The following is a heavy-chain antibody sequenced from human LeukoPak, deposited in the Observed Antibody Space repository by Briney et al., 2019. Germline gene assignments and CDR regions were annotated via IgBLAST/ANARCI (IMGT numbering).Heavy chain of an antibody. D-gene: IGHD3-3*01. Sequence: PGGSLRLSCAASGFSFDDYGMSWARQAPGKGLEWVSGINWNGGSTGYADSVKGRFTISRDNAKNSLSLQMNSLRVEDTALYYCARGGISIFGVVIYMDVWGKGTTVTVSS. CDR3: ARGGISIFGVVIYMDV. V-gene: IGHV3-20*04. CDR1: GFSFDDYG. J-gene: IGHJ6*03. CDR2: INWNGGST.